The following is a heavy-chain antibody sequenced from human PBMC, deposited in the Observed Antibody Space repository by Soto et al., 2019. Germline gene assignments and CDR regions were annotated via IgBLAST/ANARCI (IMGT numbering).Heavy chain of an antibody. V-gene: IGHV5-51*01. D-gene: IGHD3-16*02. CDR2: IYPGDSDT. CDR3: ASPYDYIWGSYRSSPFDI. Sequence: GXSLKISCKGSGYSFTSYWLGWLRQIPVKGLEWMGIIYPGDSDTRYSPSFQGQVTISADKSISTAYLQWSSLKASDTAMYYCASPYDYIWGSYRSSPFDIWGQGTMVTVSS. CDR1: GYSFTSYW. J-gene: IGHJ3*02.